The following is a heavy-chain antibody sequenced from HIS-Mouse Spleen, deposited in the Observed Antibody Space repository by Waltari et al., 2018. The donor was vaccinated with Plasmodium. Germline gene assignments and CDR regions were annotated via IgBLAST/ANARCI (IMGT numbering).Heavy chain of an antibody. D-gene: IGHD6-13*01. CDR1: GFTFSGYS. J-gene: IGHJ4*02. Sequence: EVQLVESGGGLVKPGWSLRLSCAASGFTFSGYSMNWVRQATGKGVEVVSSISSSSIYIYYADSVKGRFTISRDNAKNSRYLQMNSLGAEDTAVYYCARDRSAAALLGYWGQGTLVTVSS. V-gene: IGHV3-21*01. CDR3: ARDRSAAALLGY. CDR2: ISSSSIYI.